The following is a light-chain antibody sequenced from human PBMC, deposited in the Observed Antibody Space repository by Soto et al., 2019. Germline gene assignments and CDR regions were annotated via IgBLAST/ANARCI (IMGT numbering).Light chain of an antibody. CDR2: RDN. Sequence: QSVLTQPPSASRTPGQRVTISCSGSSSNIGSNSVYWYQQLPGTAPKLLMSRDNQRPSGVPDRFSGSKSGTSASLAISGLRSEDEADYYCAAWDDSLSGLVFGGGTKLTVL. V-gene: IGLV1-47*01. CDR3: AAWDDSLSGLV. CDR1: SSNIGSNS. J-gene: IGLJ2*01.